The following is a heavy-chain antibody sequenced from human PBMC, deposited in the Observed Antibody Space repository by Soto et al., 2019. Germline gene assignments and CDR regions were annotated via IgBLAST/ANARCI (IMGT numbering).Heavy chain of an antibody. CDR1: GYTFTSYG. V-gene: IGHV1-18*01. CDR2: IGAHNRNT. CDR3: ARCSFGELFFDY. D-gene: IGHD3-10*01. Sequence: GASVKVSCKASGYTFTSYGISWARQAPGQGPEWMGWIGAHNRNTKYAQKLQGRVTMTTDTSTSTAYMELRNLTSDDSAVYYCARCSFGELFFDYWGQGTLVTVSS. J-gene: IGHJ4*02.